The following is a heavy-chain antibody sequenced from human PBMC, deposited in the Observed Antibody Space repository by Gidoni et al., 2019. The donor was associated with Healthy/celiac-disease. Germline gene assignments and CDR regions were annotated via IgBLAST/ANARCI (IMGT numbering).Heavy chain of an antibody. V-gene: IGHV4-34*01. CDR2: INHSGST. CDR3: ARGPRRPSGSYGFLTQTRDDAFDI. Sequence: QVQLQRWGAGLLKPSETLSLTCAVYGGSFSGYYWSWIRQPPGKGLEWIGEINHSGSTNYNPSLKSRVTISVDTSKNQFSLKLSSVTAADTAVYYCARGPRRPSGSYGFLTQTRDDAFDIWGQGTMVTVSS. D-gene: IGHD1-26*01. J-gene: IGHJ3*02. CDR1: GGSFSGYY.